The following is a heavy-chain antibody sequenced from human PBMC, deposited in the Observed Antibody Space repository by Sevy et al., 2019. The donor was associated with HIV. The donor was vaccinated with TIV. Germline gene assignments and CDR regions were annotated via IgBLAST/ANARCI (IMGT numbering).Heavy chain of an antibody. V-gene: IGHV3-23*01. Sequence: GGSLRLSCAASGFPFSSYAMSWVRQAPGKGLEWVSTISGRGGSAYYADSVKGRFTISRDNSKNTLFLQMHSLRAEDTAVYYCAKGLRGTTNNNWFDPWGQGTLVTVSS. J-gene: IGHJ5*02. CDR1: GFPFSSYA. D-gene: IGHD4-17*01. CDR2: ISGRGGSA. CDR3: AKGLRGTTNNNWFDP.